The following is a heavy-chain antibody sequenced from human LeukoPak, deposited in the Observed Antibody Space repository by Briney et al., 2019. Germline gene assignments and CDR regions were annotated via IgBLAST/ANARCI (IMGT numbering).Heavy chain of an antibody. V-gene: IGHV3-23*01. CDR3: AKGGIGPNWFDP. J-gene: IGHJ5*02. Sequence: GGSLGLSCAASGFTFSSYAMSWVRQAPGKGLKWVSTINDNGDGTYYADSVKGRFTISRDNSYNTVSLQMNSLRDEDTGVYYCAKGGIGPNWFDPWGQGTLVTVSS. D-gene: IGHD1-26*01. CDR1: GFTFSSYA. CDR2: INDNGDGT.